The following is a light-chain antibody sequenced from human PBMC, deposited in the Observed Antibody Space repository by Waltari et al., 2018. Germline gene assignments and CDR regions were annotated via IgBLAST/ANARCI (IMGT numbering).Light chain of an antibody. CDR1: NLGDKY. V-gene: IGLV3-1*01. CDR2: QDS. CDR3: QAWDSSTLYV. J-gene: IGLJ1*01. Sequence: SYELTQPPSVSVSPGQTASITCSGDNLGDKYACWYQQKPGQSPVLVIYQDSKRPSGLPERFSGSNSGNTATLTISGTQAMDEADYYCQAWDSSTLYVFGTGTKVTVL.